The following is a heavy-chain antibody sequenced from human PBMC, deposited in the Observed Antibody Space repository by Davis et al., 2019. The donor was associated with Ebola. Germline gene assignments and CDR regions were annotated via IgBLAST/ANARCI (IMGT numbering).Heavy chain of an antibody. Sequence: SETLSLTFAVSGGSFSGYYWSWILPPPGKGLEWIGEINHSGSTNYNPSLKSRVTISIATSKNQFSLKLSSVTAADTAVYYCARHSALPAAMVFDWFDPWGQGTLVTVSS. CDR1: GGSFSGYY. CDR3: ARHSALPAAMVFDWFDP. CDR2: INHSGST. J-gene: IGHJ5*02. V-gene: IGHV4-34*01. D-gene: IGHD2-2*01.